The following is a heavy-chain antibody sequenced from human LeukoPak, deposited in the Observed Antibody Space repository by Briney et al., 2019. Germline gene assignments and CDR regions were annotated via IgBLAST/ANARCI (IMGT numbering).Heavy chain of an antibody. CDR3: ARDAYCSGGSCYSGVNWFDP. D-gene: IGHD2-15*01. V-gene: IGHV1-2*02. CDR2: INPNSGGT. Sequence: ASVKVSCKASGYTFTGYYMHWVRQAPGQGLEWMGWINPNSGGTNYAQKFQGRVTMTRDTSISTAYMELSSLRSDDTAVYYCARDAYCSGGSCYSGVNWFDPWGQGTLVTVSS. CDR1: GYTFTGYY. J-gene: IGHJ5*02.